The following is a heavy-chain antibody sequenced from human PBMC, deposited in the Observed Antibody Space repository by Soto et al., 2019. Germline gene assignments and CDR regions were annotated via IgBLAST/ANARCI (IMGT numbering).Heavy chain of an antibody. D-gene: IGHD6-6*01. Sequence: SETLSLTCTLSGGSVSSGGYSWSWIRQPPGKGLEWIGYIYHSGSTYYNPSLKSRVTISVDRSKNQFSLKLSSVTAADTAVYYCARVSPSYYFDYWGQGTLVTVS. J-gene: IGHJ4*02. CDR2: IYHSGST. CDR3: ARVSPSYYFDY. V-gene: IGHV4-30-2*01. CDR1: GGSVSSGGYS.